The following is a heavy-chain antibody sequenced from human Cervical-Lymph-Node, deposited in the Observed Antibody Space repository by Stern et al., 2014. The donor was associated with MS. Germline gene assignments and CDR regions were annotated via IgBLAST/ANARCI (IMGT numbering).Heavy chain of an antibody. CDR3: ARVRGGYCSSTSCYAGRGYFDY. V-gene: IGHV4-59*01. CDR1: GGSISSYY. J-gene: IGHJ4*02. Sequence: QVQLQESGPGLVKPSETLSLTCTVSGGSISSYYWSWIRQPPGKGLEWIGYIYYNGSTNYNPSLKSRVTISVDTSKNQFSLKLSSVTAADTAVYYCARVRGGYCSSTSCYAGRGYFDYWGQGTLVTVSS. CDR2: IYYNGST. D-gene: IGHD2-2*01.